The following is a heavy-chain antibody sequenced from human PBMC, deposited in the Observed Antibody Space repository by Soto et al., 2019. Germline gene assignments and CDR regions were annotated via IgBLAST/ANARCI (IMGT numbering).Heavy chain of an antibody. D-gene: IGHD3-10*01. CDR1: GFSLTTGRMG. J-gene: IGHJ6*02. Sequence: QVTLRESGPVLVKPTETLTLTCNVSGFSLTTGRMGVSWIRQPPGKALEWLAHIFSDAERSYRRSLQCRLTVSKVVFGSQVVLTMTNMDPVDTCTYCCVRVSADSYSSYYAMDVWGQGTTVTVSS. CDR3: VRVSADSYSSYYAMDV. CDR2: IFSDAER. V-gene: IGHV2-26*01.